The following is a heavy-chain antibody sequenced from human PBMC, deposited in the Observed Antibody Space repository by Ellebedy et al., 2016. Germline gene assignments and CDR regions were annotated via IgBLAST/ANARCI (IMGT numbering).Heavy chain of an antibody. Sequence: CTDSVKGRFTISRDNSKNTLYLQMNSLRAEDTAVYYCAKAGQIGYCSGGSCYPPVDWGQGTLVTVSS. J-gene: IGHJ4*02. V-gene: IGHV3-23*01. D-gene: IGHD2-15*01. CDR3: AKAGQIGYCSGGSCYPPVD.